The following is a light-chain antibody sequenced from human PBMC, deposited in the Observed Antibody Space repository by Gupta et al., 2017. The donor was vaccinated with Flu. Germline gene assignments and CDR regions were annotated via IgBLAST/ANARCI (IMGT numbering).Light chain of an antibody. V-gene: IGKV1-39*01. CDR2: TAS. CDR1: QNIHSY. Sequence: DIQITQSPSSLSASVGDRVTITCRASQNIHSYLNWYQQKPGKAPKLLIYTASGLQAGVPSRFSGTESGTDFTLTISGLQPDDFATDYCQQTFSSPYNFGQGTKLEIK. J-gene: IGKJ2*01. CDR3: QQTFSSPYN.